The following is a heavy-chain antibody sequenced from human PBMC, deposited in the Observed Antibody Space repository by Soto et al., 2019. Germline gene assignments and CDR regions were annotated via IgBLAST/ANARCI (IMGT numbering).Heavy chain of an antibody. CDR3: AREYSYTMDV. V-gene: IGHV3-11*05. Sequence: QVQLVESGGGLVRPGGSLRLSCEASGFTFRDYYMTWFRQAPGKGLEWLAYIDSSTKYTNYADSVKGRFTISRDNAKNSLYMQINSLRADDTAVYYCAREYSYTMDVWGQGTMVTVSS. CDR1: GFTFRDYY. J-gene: IGHJ6*02. CDR2: IDSSTKYT.